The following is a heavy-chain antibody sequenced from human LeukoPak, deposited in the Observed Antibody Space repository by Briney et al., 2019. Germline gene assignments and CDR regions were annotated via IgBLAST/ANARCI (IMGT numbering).Heavy chain of an antibody. J-gene: IGHJ3*02. CDR3: ARDDRCSGGSCSDAFDI. CDR1: GGSISSYY. V-gene: IGHV4-59*01. D-gene: IGHD2-15*01. Sequence: SETLSLTCTVSGGSISSYYWSWIRQPPGKGLEWIGYIYYSGSTNYNPSLKSRVTISVDTSKNQFSLKLSSVTAADTAVYYCARDDRCSGGSCSDAFDIWGQGTMVTVSS. CDR2: IYYSGST.